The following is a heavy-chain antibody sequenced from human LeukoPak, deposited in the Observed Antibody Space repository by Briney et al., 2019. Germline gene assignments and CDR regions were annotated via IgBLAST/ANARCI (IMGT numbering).Heavy chain of an antibody. V-gene: IGHV1-18*01. J-gene: IGHJ5*02. CDR1: GYTFTSYG. CDR3: ARIYYYGSGSYSWWFDP. D-gene: IGHD3-10*01. Sequence: ASVKVSCKASGYTFTSYGISWVRQAPGQGLEWMGWISAYNGNTNYAQKLQGRVTMTTDTSTSTAYMELRSLRSDDTAVYYCARIYYYGSGSYSWWFDPWGQGTLVTVSS. CDR2: ISAYNGNT.